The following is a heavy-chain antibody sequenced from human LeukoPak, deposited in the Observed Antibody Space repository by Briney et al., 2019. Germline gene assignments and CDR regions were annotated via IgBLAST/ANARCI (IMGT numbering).Heavy chain of an antibody. CDR3: ARDARSVSYYYDSSGGAFDI. CDR2: ISYDGSNK. J-gene: IGHJ3*02. V-gene: IGHV3-30*04. CDR1: GFTFSSYA. D-gene: IGHD3-22*01. Sequence: GGSLRLSCAASGFTFSSYAMPWVRQAPGKGLEWVAVISYDGSNKYYADSVKGRFTISRDNSKNTLYLQMNSLRAEDTAVYYCARDARSVSYYYDSSGGAFDIWGQGTMVTVSS.